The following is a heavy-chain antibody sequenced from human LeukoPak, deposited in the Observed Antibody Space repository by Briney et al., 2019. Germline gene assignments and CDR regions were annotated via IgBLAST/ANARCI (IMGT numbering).Heavy chain of an antibody. Sequence: GGSLRLSCAASGFTFSSYWMSWVRQAPGKGLEWVAVIWYDGSNKYYADSVKGRFTISRDNSKNTLYLQMNSLRAEDTAVYYCATYDSSGYYSVDYWGQGTLVTVSS. J-gene: IGHJ4*02. CDR1: GFTFSSYW. V-gene: IGHV3-33*08. CDR3: ATYDSSGYYSVDY. CDR2: IWYDGSNK. D-gene: IGHD3-22*01.